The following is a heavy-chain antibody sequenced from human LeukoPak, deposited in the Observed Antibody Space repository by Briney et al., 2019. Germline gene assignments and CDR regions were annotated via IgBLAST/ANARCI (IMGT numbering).Heavy chain of an antibody. D-gene: IGHD1-26*01. CDR1: GYTFTSYD. J-gene: IGHJ4*02. CDR3: AREVESNVGGATNFDY. CDR2: MNPNSGNT. V-gene: IGHV1-8*01. Sequence: ASVKVSCKASGYTFTSYDINWVRQATGQGLEWMGWMNPNSGNTGYAQKFQGRVTMTRNTSISTAYMELSSLRSEDTAVYYCAREVESNVGGATNFDYWGQGTLVTVSS.